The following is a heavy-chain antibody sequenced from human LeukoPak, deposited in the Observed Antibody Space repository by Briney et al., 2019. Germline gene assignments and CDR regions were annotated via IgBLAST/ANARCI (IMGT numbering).Heavy chain of an antibody. D-gene: IGHD6-6*01. CDR3: ARVHSSSSLEYYYYYYMDV. Sequence: GESLKISCKGSGYSFTSYWIGWVRQMPGKGLEWMGIIYPGDSDTRYSPSFQGQVTISADKSISTAYLQWSSLKASDTAMYYCARVHSSSSLEYYYYYYMDVWGKGTTVTVSS. CDR1: GYSFTSYW. CDR2: IYPGDSDT. V-gene: IGHV5-51*01. J-gene: IGHJ6*03.